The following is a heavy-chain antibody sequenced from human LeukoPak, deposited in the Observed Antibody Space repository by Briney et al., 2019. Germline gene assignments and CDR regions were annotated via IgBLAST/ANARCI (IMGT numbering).Heavy chain of an antibody. CDR2: IKQDGSEK. CDR1: GGSFSGYY. Sequence: PSETLSLTCAVYGGSFSGYYWSWIRQPPGKGLEWVANIKQDGSEKYYVDSVKGRFTISRDNAKNSLYLQMNSLRAEDTAVYYCARDFCSSTSCYTRGLDYWGQGTLVTVSS. J-gene: IGHJ4*02. CDR3: ARDFCSSTSCYTRGLDY. V-gene: IGHV3-7*01. D-gene: IGHD2-2*02.